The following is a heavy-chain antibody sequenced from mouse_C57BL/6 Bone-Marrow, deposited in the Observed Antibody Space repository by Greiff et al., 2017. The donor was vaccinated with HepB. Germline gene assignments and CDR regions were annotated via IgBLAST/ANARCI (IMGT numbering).Heavy chain of an antibody. V-gene: IGHV3-6*01. CDR2: ISYDGSN. J-gene: IGHJ4*01. Sequence: EVQRVESGPGLVKPSQSLSLTCSVTGYSITSGYYWNWIRQFPGNKLEWMGYISYDGSNNYNPSLKNRISITRDTSKNQFFLKLNSVTTEDTATYYCARGTTVVLSPYAMDYWGQGTSVTVSS. D-gene: IGHD1-1*01. CDR1: GYSITSGYY. CDR3: ARGTTVVLSPYAMDY.